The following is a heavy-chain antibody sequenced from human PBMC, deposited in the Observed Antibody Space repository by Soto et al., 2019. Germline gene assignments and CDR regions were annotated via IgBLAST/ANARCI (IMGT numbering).Heavy chain of an antibody. CDR3: ARDRDGYNCADY. J-gene: IGHJ4*02. Sequence: SHTLSLTCAISVDSVSSNSAAWGWSRQSPSRGLEWLGRTYYRSKWYNDYQVSVKSRITIHPDTSKNHFSLQLNSVTPEDTAVYYCARDRDGYNCADYWGQGTLVTVSS. CDR2: TYYRSKWYN. D-gene: IGHD5-12*01. V-gene: IGHV6-1*01. CDR1: VDSVSSNSAA.